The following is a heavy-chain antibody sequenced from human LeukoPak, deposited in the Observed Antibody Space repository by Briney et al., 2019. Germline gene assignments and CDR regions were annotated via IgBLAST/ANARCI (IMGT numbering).Heavy chain of an antibody. CDR1: GGSINSSSYY. CDR3: ARVLYYYGSGSYYTNSPFRYYYYYIDV. Sequence: PSETLSLTCTVSGGSINSSSYYWGWIRQPPGKGLEWIGSVFYSGNTYDNPSLKSRVTISVDTSKNQFSLKLNSVTAADTAVYYCARVLYYYGSGSYYTNSPFRYYYYYIDVWGKGTTVTVSS. J-gene: IGHJ6*03. D-gene: IGHD3-10*01. CDR2: VFYSGNT. V-gene: IGHV4-39*01.